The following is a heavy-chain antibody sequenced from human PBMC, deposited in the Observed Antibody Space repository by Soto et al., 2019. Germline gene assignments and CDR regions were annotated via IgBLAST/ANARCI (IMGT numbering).Heavy chain of an antibody. D-gene: IGHD2-21*02. CDR2: IIPIFGTA. V-gene: IGHV1-69*12. CDR3: ARGNGGNSICYYYYGMDV. CDR1: GGTFSSYA. Sequence: QVQLVQSGAEVKKPGSSVKVSCKASGGTFSSYAISWVRQAPGQGLEWMGGIIPIFGTANYAQKFQGRVTITADEATRTAYMELSSLRSEDTAVYYCARGNGGNSICYYYYGMDVWGQGTTVTVSS. J-gene: IGHJ6*02.